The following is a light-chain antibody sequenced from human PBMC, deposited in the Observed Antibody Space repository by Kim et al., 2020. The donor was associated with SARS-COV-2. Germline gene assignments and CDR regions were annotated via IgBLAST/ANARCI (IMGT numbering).Light chain of an antibody. J-gene: IGKJ1*01. V-gene: IGKV1-5*03. CDR3: QQYKNYPRT. CDR1: QSIDSW. Sequence: AAVGDSVNITCRASQSIDSWLAWYQQRPGKAPKLLIYKASILESGVPSRFSGSGSGTDFTLTISSLQSDDFLTYYCQQYKNYPRTFGQGTKVEIK. CDR2: KAS.